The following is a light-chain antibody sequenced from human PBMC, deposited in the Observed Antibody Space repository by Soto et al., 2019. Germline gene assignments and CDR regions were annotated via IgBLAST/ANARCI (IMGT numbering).Light chain of an antibody. J-gene: IGKJ4*01. CDR1: QSLSSSY. Sequence: EIMLTQSPDTLSLSPGETATLSCRASQSLSSSYLAWYQQKPGQAPRLLIYGVSSRMSGIPDRFSGSGSGTDFTLTITRLEPEDFAVYFCQQYVISPLTFGGGTKVEI. CDR2: GVS. CDR3: QQYVISPLT. V-gene: IGKV3-20*01.